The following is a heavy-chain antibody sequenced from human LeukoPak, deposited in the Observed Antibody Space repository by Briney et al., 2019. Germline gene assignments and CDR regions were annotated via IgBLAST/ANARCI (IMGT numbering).Heavy chain of an antibody. CDR3: AREGASGDYDFWSGYIY. D-gene: IGHD3-3*01. CDR2: IYYSGST. Sequence: PSETLSLTCTVSGGSISSGDYYWSWIRQPPGKGLEWIGYIYYSGSTYYNPSLKSRVTISVDTSKNQFSLKLSSVTAADTAVYYCAREGASGDYDFWSGYIYWGQGTLVTVSS. CDR1: GGSISSGDYY. J-gene: IGHJ4*02. V-gene: IGHV4-30-4*08.